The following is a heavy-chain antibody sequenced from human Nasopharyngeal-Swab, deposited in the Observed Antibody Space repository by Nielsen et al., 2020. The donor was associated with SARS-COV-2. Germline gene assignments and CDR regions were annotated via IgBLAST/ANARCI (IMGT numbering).Heavy chain of an antibody. Sequence: SVKVSCKASGGIFISYAISWVRQAPGQGLEWMGGIIPIFGTANYAQKFKGRVTITADESTSTAYMELSSLRSEDTAVYYCTGAVAAYYYYGMDVWGQGTTVTVSS. D-gene: IGHD2-15*01. J-gene: IGHJ6*02. V-gene: IGHV1-69*13. CDR3: TGAVAAYYYYGMDV. CDR1: GGIFISYA. CDR2: IIPIFGTA.